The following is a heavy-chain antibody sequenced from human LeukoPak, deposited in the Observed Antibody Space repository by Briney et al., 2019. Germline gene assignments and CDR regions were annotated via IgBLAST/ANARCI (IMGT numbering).Heavy chain of an antibody. V-gene: IGHV3-23*01. CDR3: AKVLPSAYYFDY. J-gene: IGHJ4*02. CDR2: ISGSGGST. Sequence: GGSLRLSWAAAGFTFSSYAMSWVRQAPGKGLEWVSAISGSGGSTYYADSVKGRFTISRDNSKNTLYLQMNSLRAEDTAVYYCAKVLPSAYYFDYWGQGTLVTVSS. CDR1: GFTFSSYA. D-gene: IGHD6-19*01.